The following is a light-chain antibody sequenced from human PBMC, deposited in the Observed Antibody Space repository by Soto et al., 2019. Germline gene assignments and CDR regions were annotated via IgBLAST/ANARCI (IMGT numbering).Light chain of an antibody. V-gene: IGKV1-27*01. CDR3: QKYSSVPV. CDR1: QGIRNF. J-gene: IGKJ3*01. Sequence: DIQMTQSPTSLSASVGDRVTITCRASQGIRNFVAWYQQKRGKAPKLLIYAAYTLQSGVPSRFSGSGSGTDFTLTINSLQPEDVATYSCQKYSSVPVFGPGTKVEIK. CDR2: AAY.